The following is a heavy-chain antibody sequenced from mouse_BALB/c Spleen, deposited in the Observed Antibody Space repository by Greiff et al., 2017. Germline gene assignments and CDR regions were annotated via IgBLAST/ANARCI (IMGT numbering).Heavy chain of an antibody. J-gene: IGHJ4*01. CDR1: GFTFSSFG. CDR2: ISSGSSTI. Sequence: EVMLVESGGGLVQPGGSRKLSCAASGFTFSSFGMHWVRQAPEKGLEWVAYISSGSSTIYYADTVKGRFTISRDNPKNTLFLQMTSLRSEDTAMYYCARGYFYAMDYWGQGTSVTVSA. V-gene: IGHV5-17*02. CDR3: ARGYFYAMDY. D-gene: IGHD2-14*01.